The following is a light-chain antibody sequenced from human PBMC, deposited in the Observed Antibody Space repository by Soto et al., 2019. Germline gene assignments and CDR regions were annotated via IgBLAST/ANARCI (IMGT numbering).Light chain of an antibody. CDR1: QSISSN. V-gene: IGKV3-15*01. CDR3: QQYNNWPSIT. CDR2: GAS. J-gene: IGKJ5*01. Sequence: EIVLTQSPGTLSVSPGDRVTLSCRASQSISSNLAWYQQKPGQAPRLLIYGASTRATGIPARFSGSGSGTEFTLTISSLQSEDFAVYYCQQYNNWPSITFGQGTRLEI.